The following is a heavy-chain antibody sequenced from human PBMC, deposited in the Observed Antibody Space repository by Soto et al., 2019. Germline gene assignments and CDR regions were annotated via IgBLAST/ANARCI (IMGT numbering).Heavy chain of an antibody. J-gene: IGHJ5*02. D-gene: IGHD2-15*01. Sequence: AETLSLTCTVSGGSIISSDLTWIRQPPGKGLEWIGNVYYSGSTNYNPSLKSRITISVDTSKNQFSLNLSSVTAADTAVYYCARVQAASSWFDPWGQGTLVTVSS. V-gene: IGHV4-59*01. CDR3: ARVQAASSWFDP. CDR1: GGSIISSD. CDR2: VYYSGST.